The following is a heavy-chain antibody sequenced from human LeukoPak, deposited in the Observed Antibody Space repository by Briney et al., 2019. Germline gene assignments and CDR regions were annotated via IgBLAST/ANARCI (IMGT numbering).Heavy chain of an antibody. J-gene: IGHJ4*02. CDR3: AKGAGDSSRWYAIFDY. CDR2: ISGLGGRT. D-gene: IGHD6-13*01. V-gene: IGHV3-23*01. Sequence: GGSLRLSCTASGFTFSSYDISWVRQAPGKGLEWVSTISGLGGRTYYADSVKGRFTISRDNSKNTLYLQMNSLRVEDTAVYYCAKGAGDSSRWYAIFDYWGQGTLVTVSS. CDR1: GFTFSSYD.